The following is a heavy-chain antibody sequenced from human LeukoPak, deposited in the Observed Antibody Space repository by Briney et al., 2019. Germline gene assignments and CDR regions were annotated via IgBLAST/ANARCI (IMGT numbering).Heavy chain of an antibody. CDR1: GFTFGRYA. CDR2: ISDSSGHT. V-gene: IGHV3-23*01. CDR3: AKDGVWQSYYFDY. Sequence: GGSLRLSCAASGFTFGRYAMSWVRQAPGKGLEWVSSISDSSGHTYYADSVRGRFTISRDNSKNTVFLQMNSLRAEDTAIYYCAKDGVWQSYYFDYWGQGTLVTVSS. D-gene: IGHD6-19*01. J-gene: IGHJ4*02.